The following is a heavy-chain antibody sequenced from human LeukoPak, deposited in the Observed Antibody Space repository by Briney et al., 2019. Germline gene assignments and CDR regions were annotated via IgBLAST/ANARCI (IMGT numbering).Heavy chain of an antibody. V-gene: IGHV3-48*03. J-gene: IGHJ4*02. D-gene: IGHD5-18*01. CDR3: ARASVRYGIIDY. CDR1: GLTFSSYE. Sequence: GGSLRLSCAASGLTFSSYEMNWVRQAPGKGLEWVSYISSSGSTIYYADSVKGRFTISRDNAKNSLYLQMNSLRAEDTAVYYCARASVRYGIIDYWGQGTLVTVSS. CDR2: ISSSGSTI.